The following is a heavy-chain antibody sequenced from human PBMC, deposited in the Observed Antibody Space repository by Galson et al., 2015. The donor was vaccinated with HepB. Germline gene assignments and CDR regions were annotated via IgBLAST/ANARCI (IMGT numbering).Heavy chain of an antibody. J-gene: IGHJ4*02. CDR1: GFIFSSHG. V-gene: IGHV3-30*02. D-gene: IGHD1-26*01. CDR3: AKDAVKWADNY. Sequence: SLRLSCAASGFIFSSHGMHWVRQAPGKGLEWVTFIHYDGSVKLYADSVKDRFTIYRDNSKNTVSLQMNSLRVEDTAVYYCAKDAVKWADNYWGQGTLITVSS. CDR2: IHYDGSVK.